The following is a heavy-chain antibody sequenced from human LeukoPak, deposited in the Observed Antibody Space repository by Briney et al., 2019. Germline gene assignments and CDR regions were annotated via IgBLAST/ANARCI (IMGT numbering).Heavy chain of an antibody. CDR3: ARDAYDSSGYSFDY. V-gene: IGHV4-34*01. Sequence: SETLSLTCAVYGGSFSGYYWSWIRQPPGKGLEWIGEIYHSGSTNYNPSLKSRVTISVGKSKNQFSLKLSSVTAADTAVYYCARDAYDSSGYSFDYWGQGTLVTVSS. CDR2: IYHSGST. CDR1: GGSFSGYY. D-gene: IGHD3-22*01. J-gene: IGHJ4*02.